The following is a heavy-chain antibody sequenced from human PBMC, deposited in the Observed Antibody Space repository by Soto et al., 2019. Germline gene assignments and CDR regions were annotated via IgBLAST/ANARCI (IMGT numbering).Heavy chain of an antibody. V-gene: IGHV1-8*01. CDR3: ARGLRSMVRGVISDY. J-gene: IGHJ4*02. D-gene: IGHD3-10*01. CDR2: MNPNSGNT. Sequence: GASVKVSCKASGYTFTSYDINWVRQATGQGLEWMGRMNPNSGNTGYAQKFQGRVTMTRNTSISTAYMELSSLRSEDTAVYYCARGLRSMVRGVISDYWGQGTLVTVSS. CDR1: GYTFTSYD.